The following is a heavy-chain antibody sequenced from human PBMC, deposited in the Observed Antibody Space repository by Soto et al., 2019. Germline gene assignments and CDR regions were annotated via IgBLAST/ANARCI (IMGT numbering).Heavy chain of an antibody. CDR2: IYASGST. D-gene: IGHD2-2*01. J-gene: IGHJ4*02. V-gene: IGHV4-4*07. Sequence: QVQLQESGPGLVKPSETLSLTCTVSGGSISTYYWSWIRQPAGQGLEWIGRIYASGSTNYNPSLKSRVTMSVATSKNQFSLTLSSVTAADTAVYYCARGGMVIIPTATAFDYWGQGTLVTVSS. CDR3: ARGGMVIIPTATAFDY. CDR1: GGSISTYY.